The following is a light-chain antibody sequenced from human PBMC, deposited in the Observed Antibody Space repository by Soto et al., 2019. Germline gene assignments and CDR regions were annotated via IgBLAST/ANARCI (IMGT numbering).Light chain of an antibody. CDR2: SNN. Sequence: QSVLTQPPSASGTPGQRVTISCSGSSSNIGSNTVNWYQQLPGTAPKLLIYSNNQRPSGVPARFSGSKSGTSASLAISGLQSEDEADYYCVAWDDSLNGLIFGGGTKVTVL. V-gene: IGLV1-44*01. J-gene: IGLJ2*01. CDR3: VAWDDSLNGLI. CDR1: SSNIGSNT.